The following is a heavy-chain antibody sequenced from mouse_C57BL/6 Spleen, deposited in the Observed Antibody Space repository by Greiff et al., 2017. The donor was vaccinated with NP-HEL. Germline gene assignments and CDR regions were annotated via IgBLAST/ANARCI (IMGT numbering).Heavy chain of an antibody. V-gene: IGHV5-4*01. D-gene: IGHD1-1*01. CDR2: ISDGGSYT. Sequence: EVQLVESGGGLVKPGGSLKLSCAASGFTFSSYAMSWVRQTPEKRLEWVATISDGGSYTYYPDNVKGRFTISRDNAKNNLYLQMSHLKSEDTAMYYCARDGLFITTVVATTRFAYWGQGTLVTVSA. CDR3: ARDGLFITTVVATTRFAY. J-gene: IGHJ3*01. CDR1: GFTFSSYA.